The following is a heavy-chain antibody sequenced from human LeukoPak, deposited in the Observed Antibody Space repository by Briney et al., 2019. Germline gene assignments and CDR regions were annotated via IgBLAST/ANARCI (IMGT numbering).Heavy chain of an antibody. CDR2: ISYSGST. CDR3: ARSASGYSYGDY. D-gene: IGHD5-18*01. CDR1: GGSISTSTYY. Sequence: SETLSLTCTVSGGSISTSTYYWGWIRQPPGKGLEWIGSISYSGSTYNNPSLKSRVTISVDTSKNQFSLKLSSVTAADTAVYYCARSASGYSYGDYWGQGILVTVSS. J-gene: IGHJ4*02. V-gene: IGHV4-39*01.